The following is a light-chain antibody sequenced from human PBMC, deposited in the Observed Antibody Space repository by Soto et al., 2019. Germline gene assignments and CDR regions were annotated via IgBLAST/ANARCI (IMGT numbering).Light chain of an antibody. Sequence: QSVLTQPHSVSGSPGQSVAISCSGTSRVVGGYNYVSWYQQHPGKAPRLMIYDVSNRPSGVSNRFSGSKSGNTASLTISGLQAEDEADYYCTSNTSSDTYVFGTGTKVTRP. J-gene: IGLJ1*01. CDR3: TSNTSSDTYV. CDR2: DVS. V-gene: IGLV2-11*01. CDR1: SRVVGGYNY.